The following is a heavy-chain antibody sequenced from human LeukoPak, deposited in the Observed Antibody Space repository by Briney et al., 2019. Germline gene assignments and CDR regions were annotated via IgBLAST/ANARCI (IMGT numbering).Heavy chain of an antibody. V-gene: IGHV3-48*02. CDR3: ERNPGACSGGSCYYPFDY. Sequence: PGGSLRLSCAASGFTFSSYSMNWVRQAPGKGLEWVSYISSSSSTIYYADSVKGRFTISRDNAKNSLYLQMNSLRDEDTAVYYCERNPGACSGGSCYYPFDYWGQGTLVTVSS. J-gene: IGHJ4*02. D-gene: IGHD2-15*01. CDR1: GFTFSSYS. CDR2: ISSSSSTI.